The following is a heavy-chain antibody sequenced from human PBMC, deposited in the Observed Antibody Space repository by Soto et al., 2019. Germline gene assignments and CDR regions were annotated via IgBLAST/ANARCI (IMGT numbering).Heavy chain of an antibody. D-gene: IGHD3-10*01. CDR2: LYVDGSP. CDR3: ARSRGRHQYYFDF. J-gene: IGHJ4*02. CDR1: GFNISTHY. Sequence: VQLVESGGGLIQPGGSLRLSCAASGFNISTHYMTWVRQAPGKGLEWVSVLYVDGSPYYADPVKGRFVISRDSSKNTVFLQLSSLRADDTALYYCARSRGRHQYYFDFWGRGTPVTVSS. V-gene: IGHV3-53*01.